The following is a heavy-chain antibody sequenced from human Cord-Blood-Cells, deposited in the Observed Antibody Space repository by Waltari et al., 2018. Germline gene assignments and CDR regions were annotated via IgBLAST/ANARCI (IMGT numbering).Heavy chain of an antibody. V-gene: IGHV1-2*02. J-gene: IGHJ4*02. D-gene: IGHD4-4*01. CDR2: INPNSGGT. Sequence: QVQLVQSGAEVKQPGASVKVSCEASGYTFTGYYMHWLRQAPGQGLEWMGWINPNSGGTNYAQKFQGRVTMTRDTSISTTYMELSRLRSDDTAVYYCASRPYYSNYYFDYWGQGTLVTVSS. CDR1: GYTFTGYY. CDR3: ASRPYYSNYYFDY.